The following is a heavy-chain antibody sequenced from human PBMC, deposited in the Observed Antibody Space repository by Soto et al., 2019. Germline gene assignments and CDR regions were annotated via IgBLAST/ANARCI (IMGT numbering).Heavy chain of an antibody. Sequence: SETLSLTCAVYGGSFSGYYWSWIRQPPGKGLEWIGEINHSGSTNYNPSLKSRVTISVDTSKNQFSLKLSSVTAADTAVYYCARVAGPPSDYYGSGRTIGWFDPWGQRTLVTVSS. V-gene: IGHV4-34*01. J-gene: IGHJ5*02. CDR2: INHSGST. CDR1: GGSFSGYY. D-gene: IGHD3-10*01. CDR3: ARVAGPPSDYYGSGRTIGWFDP.